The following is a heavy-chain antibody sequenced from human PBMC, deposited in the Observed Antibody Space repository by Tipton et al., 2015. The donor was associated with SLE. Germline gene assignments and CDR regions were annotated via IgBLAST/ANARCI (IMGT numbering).Heavy chain of an antibody. CDR1: GGSINSNSYY. CDR3: ARDEYRYDGTGYHLLGHFDY. Sequence: TLSLTCTVSGGSINSNSYYWGWIRQPPGKGLEWIGYTYDGGSANYNPSLKSRVSLSIYTSKNQFSLRLSSVTAADTAVYYCARDEYRYDGTGYHLLGHFDYWGQGTLVTVSS. CDR2: TYDGGSA. V-gene: IGHV4-61*01. J-gene: IGHJ4*02. D-gene: IGHD3-22*01.